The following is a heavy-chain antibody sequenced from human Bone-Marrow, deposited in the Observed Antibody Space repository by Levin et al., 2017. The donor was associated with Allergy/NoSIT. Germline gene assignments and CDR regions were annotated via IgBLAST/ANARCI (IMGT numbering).Heavy chain of an antibody. D-gene: IGHD4-17*01. CDR2: IVVGSGNT. J-gene: IGHJ3*02. Sequence: GASVKVSCKASGFTFTSSAVQWVRQARGQRLEWIGWIVVGSGNTNYAQKFQERVTITRDMSTSTAYMELSSLRSEDTAVYYCAADGDYGDWDAFDIWGQGTMVTVSS. CDR1: GFTFTSSA. V-gene: IGHV1-58*01. CDR3: AADGDYGDWDAFDI.